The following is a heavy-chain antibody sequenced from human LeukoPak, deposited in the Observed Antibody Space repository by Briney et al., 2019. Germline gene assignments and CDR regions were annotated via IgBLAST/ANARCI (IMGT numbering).Heavy chain of an antibody. Sequence: GRSLRLSCAASGFTFSSYGMHWVRQAPGKGLEWVAVISYDGSNKYYADSVKGRFTISRDNAKNSLYLQMNSLRVEDTAVYYCASSGSYSFSDYWGQGTLVTVSS. J-gene: IGHJ4*02. V-gene: IGHV3-30*03. CDR2: ISYDGSNK. CDR3: ASSGSYSFSDY. CDR1: GFTFSSYG. D-gene: IGHD1-26*01.